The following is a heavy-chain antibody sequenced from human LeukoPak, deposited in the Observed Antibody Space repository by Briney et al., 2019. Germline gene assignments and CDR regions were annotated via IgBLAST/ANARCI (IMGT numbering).Heavy chain of an antibody. D-gene: IGHD5-18*01. CDR2: ISGSGGST. CDR1: GFTFSSYA. Sequence: PGGSLRLSCAASGFTFSSYAMSWVRQAPGKGLEWVSAISGSGGSTYYADSVKGRFTISRDNSKNTLYLQMNSLRAEDTAVYYCAKGYSYRYGYYMDVWGKGTTVTVSS. CDR3: AKGYSYRYGYYMDV. V-gene: IGHV3-23*01. J-gene: IGHJ6*03.